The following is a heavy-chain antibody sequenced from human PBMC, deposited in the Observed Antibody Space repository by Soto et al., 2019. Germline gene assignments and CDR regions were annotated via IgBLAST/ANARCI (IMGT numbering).Heavy chain of an antibody. V-gene: IGHV3-33*01. CDR2: IWFDGATK. Sequence: QVQLVESGGGVVQPGRSLRLSCAASGFTFSDYAMHWVRQAPGKGLEWVASIWFDGATKDYADSVKGRFTISRDNSKNTVYLQMNSLRAEDSALYHCGRGGFSTNWRFDYWGQGPLVAVSS. D-gene: IGHD6-13*01. J-gene: IGHJ4*02. CDR3: GRGGFSTNWRFDY. CDR1: GFTFSDYA.